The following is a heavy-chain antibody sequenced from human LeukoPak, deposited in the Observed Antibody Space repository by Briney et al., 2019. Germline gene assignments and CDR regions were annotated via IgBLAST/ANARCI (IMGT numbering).Heavy chain of an antibody. J-gene: IGHJ4*02. CDR2: IIPIFGTA. V-gene: IGHV1-69*05. D-gene: IGHD2-8*01. CDR1: GGTFSSYA. Sequence: ASVKVSCKASGGTFSSYAISWVRQAPGQGLEWMGGIIPIFGTANYAQKFQGRVTITTDESTSTAYMELSSLRSEDTAVYYCATEDTVLMVYIPYWGQGTLVTVSS. CDR3: ATEDTVLMVYIPY.